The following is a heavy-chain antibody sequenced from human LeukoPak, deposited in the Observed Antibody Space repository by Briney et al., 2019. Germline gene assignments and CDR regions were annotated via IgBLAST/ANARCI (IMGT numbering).Heavy chain of an antibody. Sequence: ASVKVSCKASGYTFNSYGISWVRQAPGQGLEWMGWICAYNGNTNYAQKLQGRVTMTTDTSTSTAYMELRSLRSDDTAVYYCARIYCSSTSCYGRGMNYYYGMDVWGQGTTVTVSS. CDR3: ARIYCSSTSCYGRGMNYYYGMDV. D-gene: IGHD2-2*01. J-gene: IGHJ6*02. CDR1: GYTFNSYG. V-gene: IGHV1-18*01. CDR2: ICAYNGNT.